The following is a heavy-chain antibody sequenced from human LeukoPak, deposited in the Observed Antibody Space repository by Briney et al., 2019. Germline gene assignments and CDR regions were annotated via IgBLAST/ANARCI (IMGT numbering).Heavy chain of an antibody. J-gene: IGHJ4*02. Sequence: GRSLRLSCAASGFSFSNYGMHWVRQAQGKGLEWVAVIWDDGSYKYYADSVKGRFTISRDNSKNTLYLQITSLRAEDTAVYYCAKPTSGSGSFLIDYWGQGTLVTVSS. CDR1: GFSFSNYG. D-gene: IGHD1-26*01. CDR2: IWDDGSYK. CDR3: AKPTSGSGSFLIDY. V-gene: IGHV3-33*06.